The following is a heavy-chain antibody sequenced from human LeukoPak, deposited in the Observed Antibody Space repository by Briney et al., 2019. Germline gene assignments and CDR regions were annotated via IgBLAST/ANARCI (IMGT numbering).Heavy chain of an antibody. J-gene: IGHJ5*02. CDR1: GGSISSGGYS. CDR2: IYHSGNT. Sequence: PSQTLSLTCAVSGGSISSGGYSWSWIRQPPGKGLEFIGYIYHSGNTYYIPSLKSRVTISVDRSKNQLSLKLTSVTAADTAVYFCAKMSSSSNWFDPWGQGTLVTVSS. D-gene: IGHD6-6*01. V-gene: IGHV4-30-2*01. CDR3: AKMSSSSNWFDP.